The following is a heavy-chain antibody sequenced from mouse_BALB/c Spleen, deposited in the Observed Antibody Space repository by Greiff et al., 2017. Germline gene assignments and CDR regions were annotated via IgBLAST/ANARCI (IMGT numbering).Heavy chain of an antibody. CDR3: AREENYYGSSY. Sequence: VQLQQSGAELVKPGASVKLSCKTSGYTFTSYWIQWVKQRPGQGLGWIGEIFPGTGTTYYNEKFKGKATLTIDTSSSTAYMQLSSLTSEDSAVYFCAREENYYGSSYWGQGTTLTVSS. CDR1: GYTFTSYW. J-gene: IGHJ2*01. CDR2: IFPGTGTT. V-gene: IGHV1S132*01. D-gene: IGHD1-1*01.